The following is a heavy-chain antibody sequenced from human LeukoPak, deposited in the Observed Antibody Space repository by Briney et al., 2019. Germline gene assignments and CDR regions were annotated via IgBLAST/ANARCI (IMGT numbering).Heavy chain of an antibody. D-gene: IGHD3-3*01. V-gene: IGHV4-39*01. Sequence: PSETLSLACTVSGASISSSSYYWGWIRQPPGKGLEWIGSIYYSGSTYYTPSLKSRVTISVDTSKNQFSLKLSSVTAADTAVYYCARLTRITIFAVVIRGHFDYWGQGTLVTVSS. CDR3: ARLTRITIFAVVIRGHFDY. CDR2: IYYSGST. J-gene: IGHJ4*02. CDR1: GASISSSSYY.